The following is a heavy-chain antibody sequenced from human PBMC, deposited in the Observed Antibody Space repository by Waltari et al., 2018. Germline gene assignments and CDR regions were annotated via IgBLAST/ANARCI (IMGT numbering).Heavy chain of an antibody. J-gene: IGHJ4*02. D-gene: IGHD2-21*02. CDR1: GSTYSSYG. V-gene: IGHV3-33*01. CDR2: IWVDGGNI. CDR3: AREAMTLYYFDY. Sequence: QVQLVESGGGVVQPGRSLGLSCAASGSTYSSYGMHWGRQAPGKGLECVAAIWVDGGNIYYVDSVKGRFTISRDNSKNTLYLQMNSPRAEDTAVYYCAREAMTLYYFDYWGQGTLVTVSS.